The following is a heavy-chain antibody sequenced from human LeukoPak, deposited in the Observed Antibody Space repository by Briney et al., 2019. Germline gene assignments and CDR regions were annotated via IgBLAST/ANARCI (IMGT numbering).Heavy chain of an antibody. Sequence: GGSLRLSCAASGFTFSSYSMNWVRQAPGKGLEWVSSISSSSSYIYYADSVKGRFTISRDNAKNSLYLQMNSLRAEDTAAYYCARDRGGWDGLDYYYGMDVWGKGTTVTVSS. D-gene: IGHD6-19*01. CDR1: GFTFSSYS. CDR2: ISSSSSYI. V-gene: IGHV3-21*01. J-gene: IGHJ6*04. CDR3: ARDRGGWDGLDYYYGMDV.